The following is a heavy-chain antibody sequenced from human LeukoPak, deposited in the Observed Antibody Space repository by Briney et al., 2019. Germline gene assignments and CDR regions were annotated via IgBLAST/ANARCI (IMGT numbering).Heavy chain of an antibody. J-gene: IGHJ5*02. Sequence: GGSLRLSCAASGFTFSSYAMSWVRQAPGKGLEWVSAISGSGGSTYYADSVKGRFTISRDNSKNTLDLQMNSLRAEDTAVKYRAKDGWFVVGGDWFAPWGQGPLFTVS. CDR3: AKDGWFVVGGDWFAP. V-gene: IGHV3-23*01. CDR1: GFTFSSYA. D-gene: IGHD2-21*01. CDR2: ISGSGGST.